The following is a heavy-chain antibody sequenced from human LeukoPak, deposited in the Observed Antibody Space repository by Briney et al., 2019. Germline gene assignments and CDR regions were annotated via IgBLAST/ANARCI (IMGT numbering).Heavy chain of an antibody. CDR2: MNPNSGNT. Sequence: ASVKVSCEASGYTFTSYDINWVRQATGQGLEWMGWMNPNSGNTGYAQKFQGRVTMTRNTSISTAYMELSSLRSEDTAVYYCAKDHYYDSSGVAYWGQGTLVTVSS. D-gene: IGHD3-22*01. CDR1: GYTFTSYD. CDR3: AKDHYYDSSGVAY. J-gene: IGHJ4*02. V-gene: IGHV1-8*01.